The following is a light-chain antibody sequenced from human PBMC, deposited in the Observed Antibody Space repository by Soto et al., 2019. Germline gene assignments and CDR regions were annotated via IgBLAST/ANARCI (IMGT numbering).Light chain of an antibody. CDR2: DVS. Sequence: QSALTQPRSVSGSPRQSVTISCTGTSSDVGGYNYVSWYQQHPGKAPKLVIYDVSKRPSGVPDRFSGSKSGNTASLTISGLQAEDEADYYCCSYAGNSLWVFGGGTKLTVL. CDR3: CSYAGNSLWV. V-gene: IGLV2-11*01. CDR1: SSDVGGYNY. J-gene: IGLJ3*02.